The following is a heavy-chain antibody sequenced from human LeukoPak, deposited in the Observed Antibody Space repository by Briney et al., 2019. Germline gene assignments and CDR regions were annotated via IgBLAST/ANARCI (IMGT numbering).Heavy chain of an antibody. J-gene: IGHJ4*02. V-gene: IGHV3-30-3*01. CDR2: ISYDGANK. CDR3: ARGDYDFWSGYQDY. D-gene: IGHD3-3*01. Sequence: GGSLRLSCAASGFTFSIYAMHWVRQAPGKGLEWVAVISYDGANKYYPDSVKGRFTISRDNSKHTLYLQMNSLRAEDTAVYYCARGDYDFWSGYQDYWGQGTLVTVSS. CDR1: GFTFSIYA.